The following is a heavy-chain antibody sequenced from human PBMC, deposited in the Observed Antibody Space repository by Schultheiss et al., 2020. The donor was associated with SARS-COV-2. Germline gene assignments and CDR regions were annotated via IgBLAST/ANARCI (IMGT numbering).Heavy chain of an antibody. V-gene: IGHV3-33*06. J-gene: IGHJ6*02. CDR3: AKIAVAGYYYGMDV. CDR1: GFTFSSYA. CDR2: IWYDGSKK. D-gene: IGHD6-13*01. Sequence: GGSLRLSCAASGFTFSSYAMHWVRQAPGKGLEWVAVIWYDGSKKYYADSVKGRFTISRDNSKNTLYLQMSSLRVEDTALYYCAKIAVAGYYYGMDVWGQGTTVTVSS.